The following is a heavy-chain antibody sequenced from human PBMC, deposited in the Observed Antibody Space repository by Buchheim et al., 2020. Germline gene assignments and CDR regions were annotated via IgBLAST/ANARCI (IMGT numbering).Heavy chain of an antibody. Sequence: QVQVVESGGGVVQPGGSPRLSCGASGFSFRDDGMQGVRQAPGKGLEWVAVISYNGSKKYYGDSVKGRFNISRDNSKNMVFLQMNSLRVEDTAVYYCTKAFYYGSGDYYSRMGYFFGMDVWGPGTT. D-gene: IGHD3-10*01. CDR1: GFSFRDDG. CDR3: TKAFYYGSGDYYSRMGYFFGMDV. J-gene: IGHJ6*02. CDR2: ISYNGSKK. V-gene: IGHV3-30*18.